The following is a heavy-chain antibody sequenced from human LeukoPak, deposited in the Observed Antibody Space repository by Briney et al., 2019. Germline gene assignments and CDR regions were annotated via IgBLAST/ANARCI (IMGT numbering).Heavy chain of an antibody. CDR2: IHCSGST. CDR3: AEVTDTRYNWFDP. J-gene: IGHJ5*02. Sequence: SETLSLTCSVSGGSIGSYYWTWIRQSAGKGPEWIGRIHCSGSTNYNPSLKSRVNMSVDTSKNQFSLKLNPVTAADTAVYYCAEVTDTRYNWFDPWGQGTLVTVSP. D-gene: IGHD2-21*02. V-gene: IGHV4-4*07. CDR1: GGSIGSYY.